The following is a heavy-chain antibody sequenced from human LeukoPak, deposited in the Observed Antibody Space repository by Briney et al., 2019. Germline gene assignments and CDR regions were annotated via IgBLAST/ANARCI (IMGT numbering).Heavy chain of an antibody. Sequence: PSETLSLTCTVSGGSISSGGYYWSWIRQHPGKGLEWIGYIYYSGSTYYNPSLKSRVTISVDTSKNQFSLKLSSVTAADTAVYYCARVKIVVVPAALGGWFDPWGQGSLVTVSS. CDR3: ARVKIVVVPAALGGWFDP. CDR1: GGSISSGGYY. V-gene: IGHV4-31*03. CDR2: IYYSGST. D-gene: IGHD2-2*01. J-gene: IGHJ5*02.